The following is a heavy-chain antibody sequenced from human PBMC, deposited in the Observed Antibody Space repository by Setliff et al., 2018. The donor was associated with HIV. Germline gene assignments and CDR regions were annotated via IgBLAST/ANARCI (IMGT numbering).Heavy chain of an antibody. V-gene: IGHV3-30*02. CDR1: GFTFSFYG. D-gene: IGHD6-19*01. J-gene: IGHJ4*02. Sequence: GGSLRLSCAASGFTFSFYGMHWVRQAPGKGLEWVALIRYDDSYKFYADSVKGRFTISRDNSKNTLYLQMNSLRADDTAVYYCAKNLYRSPWSPLDYWGQGTLVTVSS. CDR2: IRYDDSYK. CDR3: AKNLYRSPWSPLDY.